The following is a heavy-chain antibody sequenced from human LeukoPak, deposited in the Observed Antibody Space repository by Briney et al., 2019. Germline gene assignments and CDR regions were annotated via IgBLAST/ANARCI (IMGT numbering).Heavy chain of an antibody. CDR2: IWYDGSNK. D-gene: IGHD6-13*01. CDR3: AKDLRYSSSWYGSWFDP. CDR1: GLTFSSYG. V-gene: IGHV3-33*06. Sequence: GGSLRLSCAASGLTFSSYGMHWVRQAPGKGLEWVAVIWYDGSNKYYADSVKGRFTISRDNSKNTLYLQMNSLRAEDTAVYYCAKDLRYSSSWYGSWFDPWGQGTLVTVSS. J-gene: IGHJ5*02.